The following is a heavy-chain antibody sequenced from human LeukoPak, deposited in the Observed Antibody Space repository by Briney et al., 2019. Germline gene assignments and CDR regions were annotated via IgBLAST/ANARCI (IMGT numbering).Heavy chain of an antibody. Sequence: GGSLRLSCAASGFTFDDYGMSWVRQAPGKGLEWVSGINWNGGNTVYADSVKGRFTISRDNAKNSLYLQMNSLRAEDTALYYCARAYSGYENYYYYYYMDVWGKGTTVTVSS. CDR1: GFTFDDYG. J-gene: IGHJ6*03. CDR2: INWNGGNT. V-gene: IGHV3-20*04. CDR3: ARAYSGYENYYYYYYMDV. D-gene: IGHD5-12*01.